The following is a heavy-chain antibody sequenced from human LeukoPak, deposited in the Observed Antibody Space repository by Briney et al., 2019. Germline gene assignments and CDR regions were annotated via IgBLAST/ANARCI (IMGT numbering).Heavy chain of an antibody. V-gene: IGHV1-69*05. J-gene: IGHJ4*02. CDR3: ARATYYDFWSGYYTGLDY. D-gene: IGHD3-3*01. CDR1: GGTFSSYA. Sequence: SVKVSCKASGGTFSSYAISWVRQAPGQGLEWMGRIIPISGTANYAQKFQGRVTITTDESTSTAYMELSSLRSEDTAVYYCARATYYDFWSGYYTGLDYWGQGTLVTVSS. CDR2: IIPISGTA.